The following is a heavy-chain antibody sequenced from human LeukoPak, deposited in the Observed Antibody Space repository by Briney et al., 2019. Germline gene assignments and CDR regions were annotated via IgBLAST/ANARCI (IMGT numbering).Heavy chain of an antibody. J-gene: IGHJ4*02. CDR2: ISGSGGRP. Sequence: GGSLRLSCAVSGVTLSNYGMAWVRQAPGKGLEWVASISGSGGRPNYADSVKGRFTISRDNAKNTLYLQMNSLRAEDTAVYFCAKRGVVIRVILVGFHKEAYYFDSWGQRALVSVSS. V-gene: IGHV3-23*01. D-gene: IGHD3-22*01. CDR1: GVTLSNYG. CDR3: AKRGVVIRVILVGFHKEAYYFDS.